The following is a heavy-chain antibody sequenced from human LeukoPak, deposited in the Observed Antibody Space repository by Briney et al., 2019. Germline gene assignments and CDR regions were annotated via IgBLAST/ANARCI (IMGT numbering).Heavy chain of an antibody. Sequence: ASVKVSCKASGYTFTSYYMHWVRQAPGQGLEWMGIINPSGGSTSYAQKFQGRVTMTRDTSTSTVYVELSSLRSEDTAVYYCARDRDSSGWYSGAFDIWGQGTMVTVSS. V-gene: IGHV1-46*01. J-gene: IGHJ3*02. CDR3: ARDRDSSGWYSGAFDI. CDR2: INPSGGST. CDR1: GYTFTSYY. D-gene: IGHD6-19*01.